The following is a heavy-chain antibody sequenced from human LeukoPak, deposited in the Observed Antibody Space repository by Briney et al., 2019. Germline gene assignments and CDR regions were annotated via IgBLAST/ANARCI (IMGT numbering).Heavy chain of an antibody. CDR2: IYSGGST. Sequence: GGSLRLSCAASGFTVSSNYMGWVRQAPGKGLEWVSVIYSGGSTYYADSVKGRFTISRDNSKNTLYLQMNSLRAEDTAVYYCARDSPRGGSSSWYAFDIWGQGTVVTVSS. J-gene: IGHJ3*02. D-gene: IGHD6-6*01. V-gene: IGHV3-66*02. CDR3: ARDSPRGGSSSWYAFDI. CDR1: GFTVSSNY.